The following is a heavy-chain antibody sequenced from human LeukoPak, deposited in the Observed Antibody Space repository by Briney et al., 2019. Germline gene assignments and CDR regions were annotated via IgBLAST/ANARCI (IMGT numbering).Heavy chain of an antibody. CDR1: GFIFDDFS. D-gene: IGHD6-13*01. Sequence: PAGSLRLSCAASGFIFDDFSMFWIRQAPGKGLEWVSSITWHGRSTAYADSVRGRFTISRDNAKNSLYLQMNSLRPEDTAFYYCTKATTRRVPAARIDSWGQGTLVTVSS. CDR3: TKATTRRVPAARIDS. CDR2: ITWHGRST. V-gene: IGHV3-9*01. J-gene: IGHJ4*02.